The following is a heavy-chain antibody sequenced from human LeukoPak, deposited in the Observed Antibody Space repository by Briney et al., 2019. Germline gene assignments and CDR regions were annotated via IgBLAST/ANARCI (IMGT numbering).Heavy chain of an antibody. CDR2: MYSRGDT. V-gene: IGHV3-53*01. J-gene: IGHJ5*02. CDR3: ARDAPQVPAAGVLAS. CDR1: GFTVSDNY. D-gene: IGHD6-13*01. Sequence: GGSLRLSCAASGFTVSDNYMSWVRQAPGKGLEWVSVMYSRGDTYYANSVKGRFTFSRDISENTLRLQMNGLRTEDTAMYYCARDAPQVPAAGVLASWGQGTLVIVPS.